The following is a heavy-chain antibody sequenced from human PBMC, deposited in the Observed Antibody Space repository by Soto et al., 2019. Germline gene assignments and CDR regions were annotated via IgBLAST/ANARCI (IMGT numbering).Heavy chain of an antibody. CDR3: ARGGDCTSSVCSGVPFDG. J-gene: IGHJ3*01. V-gene: IGHV4-30-2*01. D-gene: IGHD6-25*01. CDR1: GGSISSAGYS. CDR2: IYYTGTT. Sequence: QLQLQESGSGLVKPSQTLSLTCGVSGGSISSAGYSWSWIRQPPGKGLEWIGYIYYTGTTYYNPSLNSRVPISSDRSKNQSSLNLTSVTAADTAVDYCARGGDCTSSVCSGVPFDGWGQGTMVTVSS.